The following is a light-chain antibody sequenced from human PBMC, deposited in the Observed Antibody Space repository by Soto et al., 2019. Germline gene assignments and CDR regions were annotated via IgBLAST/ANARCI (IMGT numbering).Light chain of an antibody. V-gene: IGKV1-5*03. CDR3: QQYQKIPWT. J-gene: IGKJ1*01. Sequence: DIPMTQSPSTLSASVGDRVTITCRASQSISTWLAWYQQKPGLAPKLRIYRASRLESGVPSTFSASGSETEFTLTVTSLQPDDFATYYCQQYQKIPWTFGQGTKVEVK. CDR2: RAS. CDR1: QSISTW.